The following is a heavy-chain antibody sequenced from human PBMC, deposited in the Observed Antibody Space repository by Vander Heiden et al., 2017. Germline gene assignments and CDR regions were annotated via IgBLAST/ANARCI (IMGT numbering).Heavy chain of an antibody. J-gene: IGHJ4*02. CDR2: IWFDGSNI. V-gene: IGHV3-33*01. CDR3: ARARTIAAPTFDY. Sequence: VQLVQSGGGVVQPGKSLRLSCPASGFNFNRYVMHWVRQAAGKGLEWVAIIWFDGSNIYYAGSVEGRFTVSRDNSKNTLDLQMNSLRGEDTAVYYCARARTIAAPTFDYWGQGALVTVSS. D-gene: IGHD6-6*01. CDR1: GFNFNRYV.